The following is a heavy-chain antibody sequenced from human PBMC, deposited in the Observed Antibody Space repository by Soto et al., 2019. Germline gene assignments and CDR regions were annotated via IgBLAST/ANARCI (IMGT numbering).Heavy chain of an antibody. V-gene: IGHV3-74*01. D-gene: IGHD4-17*01. J-gene: IGHJ3*02. CDR1: GFTFSSYW. CDR2: INSDGSST. CDR3: ARLATYGDYAFDI. Sequence: GGSLRLSCAASGFTFSSYWMHWVRQAPGKGLVWVSRINSDGSSTRYADSVKGRFTISRDNAKNTLYLQMNSLRAEDTAVYYCARLATYGDYAFDIWGQGTMVTVSS.